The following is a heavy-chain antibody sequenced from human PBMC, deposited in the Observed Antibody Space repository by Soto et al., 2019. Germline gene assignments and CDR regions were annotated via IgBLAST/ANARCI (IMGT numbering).Heavy chain of an antibody. CDR2: ISSSSSYI. D-gene: IGHD5-18*01. Sequence: RHRCGASEGTCGGYSVNRIRKAQRKGLEWVSSISSSSSYIYYADSVKGRFTFSRDNAKNSLYLQMNSLRAEDTAVYYCARDQPGYSYGYGLDYWGPGTLVTVSS. V-gene: IGHV3-21*01. CDR1: EGTCGGYS. J-gene: IGHJ4*02. CDR3: ARDQPGYSYGYGLDY.